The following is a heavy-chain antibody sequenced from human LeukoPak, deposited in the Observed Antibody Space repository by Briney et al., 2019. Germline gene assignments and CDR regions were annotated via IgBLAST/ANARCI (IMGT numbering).Heavy chain of an antibody. D-gene: IGHD3/OR15-3a*01. Sequence: SETLSLTCTVSGDSISNYYWSWVRQPPGKGLEWIGYIYYSGSTNYNPSLKSRVSMSADTSKNQFSLKLSSVTAADTAVYYCARLPPVGPGLDDYWGQGTLVTVSS. V-gene: IGHV4-59*01. J-gene: IGHJ4*02. CDR1: GDSISNYY. CDR2: IYYSGST. CDR3: ARLPPVGPGLDDY.